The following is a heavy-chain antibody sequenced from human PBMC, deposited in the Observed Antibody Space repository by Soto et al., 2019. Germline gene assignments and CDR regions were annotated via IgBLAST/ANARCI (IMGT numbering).Heavy chain of an antibody. J-gene: IGHJ6*03. V-gene: IGHV3-9*01. D-gene: IGHD2-15*01. Sequence: EVQLVESGGGLVQPGRSLRLSCAVSGFTFDDYAMHWVRQAPGKGPEWVSGISWNSGRIDYADSVKGRFTISRDNAKNSLYLQMNSLRAEDTALYFCVKDMAGGPENYYYYYVDVWGKGTTVTVSS. CDR3: VKDMAGGPENYYYYYVDV. CDR1: GFTFDDYA. CDR2: ISWNSGRI.